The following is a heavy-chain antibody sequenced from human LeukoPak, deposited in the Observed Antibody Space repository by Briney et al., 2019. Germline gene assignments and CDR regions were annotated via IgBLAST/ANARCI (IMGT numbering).Heavy chain of an antibody. CDR1: GGTFSSYA. CDR3: ARDGYYQPADYYGMDV. V-gene: IGHV1-69*13. Sequence: GASVKVSCKASGGTFSSYAISWVRQAPGQGLEWMGGIIPIFGTANYAQKFQGRVTITADESTSTAYMELSSLRSEDTAVYYCARDGYYQPADYYGMDVWGQGTTVTVSS. D-gene: IGHD2-2*01. CDR2: IIPIFGTA. J-gene: IGHJ6*02.